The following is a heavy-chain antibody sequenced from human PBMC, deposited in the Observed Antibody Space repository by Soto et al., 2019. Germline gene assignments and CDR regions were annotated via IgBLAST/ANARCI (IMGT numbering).Heavy chain of an antibody. Sequence: PGGSLRLSYAASGFTFSDYYMSWIRQAPGKGLEWVSYISSSSSYTNYADSVKGRFTISRDNAKNSLYLQMNSLRAEDTAVYYCARGGAYSSSWYAHYWGQGTLVTVSS. CDR1: GFTFSDYY. CDR2: ISSSSSYT. D-gene: IGHD6-13*01. J-gene: IGHJ4*02. CDR3: ARGGAYSSSWYAHY. V-gene: IGHV3-11*06.